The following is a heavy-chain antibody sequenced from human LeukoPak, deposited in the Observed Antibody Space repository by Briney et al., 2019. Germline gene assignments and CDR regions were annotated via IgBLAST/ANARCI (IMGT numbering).Heavy chain of an antibody. CDR2: INPNSGGT. J-gene: IGHJ3*02. CDR1: GYTFTSYY. Sequence: GASVKVSCKASGYTFTSYYMHWVRQAPGQGLEWMGWINPNSGGTNYAQKFQGRVTMTRDTSISTAYMELSRLRSDDTAVYYCARDQRAFRIRYFDWLTKHDAFDIWGQGTMVTVSS. V-gene: IGHV1-2*02. D-gene: IGHD3-9*01. CDR3: ARDQRAFRIRYFDWLTKHDAFDI.